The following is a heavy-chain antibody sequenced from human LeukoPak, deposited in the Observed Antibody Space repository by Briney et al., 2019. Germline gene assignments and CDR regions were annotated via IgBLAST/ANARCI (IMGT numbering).Heavy chain of an antibody. J-gene: IGHJ5*02. CDR1: GGSISGYL. Sequence: SETLSITCTVSGGSISGYLWTWMRQPPGKGLEWIGNIYDSGSTNYKPSLKSRVTISLDSSKNQLFLKLSSVTAADTAVYYCARQFSPWGQGTLVTVSS. V-gene: IGHV4-59*08. CDR3: ARQFSP. CDR2: IYDSGST.